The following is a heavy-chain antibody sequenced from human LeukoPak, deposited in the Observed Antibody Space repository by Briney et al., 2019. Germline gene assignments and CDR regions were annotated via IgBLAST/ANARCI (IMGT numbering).Heavy chain of an antibody. CDR3: ARSRRTSGTMGAVDI. D-gene: IGHD1/OR15-1a*01. J-gene: IGHJ3*02. V-gene: IGHV4-59*01. Sequence: PSETRSLTCTVSGGSISSYYWSWIRQPPGKGLGWIGYIYYRGSTNYNPSLTSRVTISVDPSKHQFPLKVSSVAAADTAVYYCARSRRTSGTMGAVDIWGQGTMVTVSS. CDR2: IYYRGST. CDR1: GGSISSYY.